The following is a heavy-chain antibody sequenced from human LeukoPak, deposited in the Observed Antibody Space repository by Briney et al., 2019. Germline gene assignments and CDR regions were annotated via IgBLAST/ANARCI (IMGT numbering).Heavy chain of an antibody. D-gene: IGHD5-12*01. CDR3: ARGQYPSGYDFDY. Sequence: GGSLRLSCAASGFTFSSYGMHWVRQAPGKGLEWVAFIRYDGSNKYYADSVKGRFTISRDNSKNTLYLQMNSLRSEDTAVYYCARGQYPSGYDFDYWGQGTLVTVSS. CDR1: GFTFSSYG. V-gene: IGHV3-30*02. CDR2: IRYDGSNK. J-gene: IGHJ4*02.